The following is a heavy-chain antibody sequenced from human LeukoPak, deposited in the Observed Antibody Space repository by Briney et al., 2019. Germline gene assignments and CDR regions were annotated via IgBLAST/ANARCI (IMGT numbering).Heavy chain of an antibody. CDR1: GYTFTSYG. V-gene: IGHV1-18*01. J-gene: IGHJ4*02. CDR3: ASPSVFYVLDY. D-gene: IGHD2-8*01. Sequence: ASVKVSCKASGYTFTSYGISWVRQAPGQGPEWMGWISAYNGNTNYAQKLQGRVTMTTDTSTSTAYMELRSLRSDDTAVYYCASPSVFYVLDYWGQGTLVTVSS. CDR2: ISAYNGNT.